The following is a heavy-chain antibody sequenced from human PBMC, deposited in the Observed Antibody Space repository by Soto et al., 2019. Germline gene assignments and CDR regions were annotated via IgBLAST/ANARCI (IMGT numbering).Heavy chain of an antibody. V-gene: IGHV3-23*01. CDR2: ILVDGRT. J-gene: IGHJ3*02. D-gene: IGHD2-8*02. CDR3: AKATATGGGAFDI. Sequence: GSLRLSCAASGFICSSYDMSWVRQAPGKGLEWVSTILVDGRTFYVDSVKGRFTISRDTSQNTVYLQMNSLTAGDTALYYCAKATATGGGAFDICGQGTMVTVSS. CDR1: GFICSSYD.